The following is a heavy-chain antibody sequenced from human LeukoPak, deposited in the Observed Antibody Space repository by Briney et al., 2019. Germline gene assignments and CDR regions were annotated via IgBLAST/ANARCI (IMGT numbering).Heavy chain of an antibody. Sequence: GGSLRLSCAASGFTFDDYAMHWVRQAPGKGLEWVSLISGDGGSTYYADSVKRRFTISRDNSKNSLYLQMNSLRTEDTALYYCAKDIERVGGAAAGAFDIWGQGTMVTVSS. CDR2: ISGDGGST. V-gene: IGHV3-43*02. CDR3: AKDIERVGGAAAGAFDI. D-gene: IGHD6-13*01. CDR1: GFTFDDYA. J-gene: IGHJ3*02.